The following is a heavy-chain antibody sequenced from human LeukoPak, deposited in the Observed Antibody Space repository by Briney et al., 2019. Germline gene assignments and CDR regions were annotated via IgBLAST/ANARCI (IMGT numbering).Heavy chain of an antibody. V-gene: IGHV3-23*01. J-gene: IGHJ6*02. Sequence: SGGSLRLSCAASGFTFSSYAMSWVRQAPGKGLEWVSAISGSGGSTYYADSVKGRFTISRDNSKNTLYLQMNSLRAEDTAVYYCAKRRFLGIAVAGPMDVWGQGTTVTVSS. D-gene: IGHD6-19*01. CDR3: AKRRFLGIAVAGPMDV. CDR2: ISGSGGST. CDR1: GFTFSSYA.